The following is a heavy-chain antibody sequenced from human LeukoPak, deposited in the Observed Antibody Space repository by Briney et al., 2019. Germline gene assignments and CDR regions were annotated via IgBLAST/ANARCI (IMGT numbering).Heavy chain of an antibody. V-gene: IGHV1-2*02. CDR2: INPNSGGT. J-gene: IGHJ4*02. Sequence: ASVKVSCKASGYTFTVYYMHWVRQAPGQGLEWMGWINPNSGGTNYAQKFQGRVTMTRDTSISTAYMELSRLRSDDTAVYYCARETPDSSGYYYPLGYWGQGTLVTVSS. CDR1: GYTFTVYY. CDR3: ARETPDSSGYYYPLGY. D-gene: IGHD3-22*01.